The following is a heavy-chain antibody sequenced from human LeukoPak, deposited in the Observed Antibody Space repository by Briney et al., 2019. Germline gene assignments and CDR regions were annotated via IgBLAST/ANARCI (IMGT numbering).Heavy chain of an antibody. CDR2: ISYDGSNK. J-gene: IGHJ4*02. V-gene: IGHV3-30*04. CDR3: ATYSGYDGDY. D-gene: IGHD5-12*01. CDR1: GFTFSSYA. Sequence: GRSLRLSCAASGFTFSSYAMHWVRQAPGKGLEWVAVISYDGSNKYYADSVKGRFTISRDNSKNTLYLQMNSLRAEDTAVYYCATYSGYDGDYWGQGTLVTVSS.